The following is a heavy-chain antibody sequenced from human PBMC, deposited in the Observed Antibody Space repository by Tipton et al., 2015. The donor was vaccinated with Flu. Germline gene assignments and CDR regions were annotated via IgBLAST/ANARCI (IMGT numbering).Heavy chain of an antibody. J-gene: IGHJ4*02. V-gene: IGHV4-34*01. D-gene: IGHD3-22*01. Sequence: TLSLTCAVYGGSFSGYYWSWIRQPPGKGLEWIGEINHSGSTNYNPSLKSRVTISVDTSKNQFSLKLSSVTAADTAVYYCAAGGYYYDSSGYYDNDYWGQGTLVTVSS. CDR2: INHSGST. CDR1: GGSFSGYY. CDR3: AAGGYYYDSSGYYDNDY.